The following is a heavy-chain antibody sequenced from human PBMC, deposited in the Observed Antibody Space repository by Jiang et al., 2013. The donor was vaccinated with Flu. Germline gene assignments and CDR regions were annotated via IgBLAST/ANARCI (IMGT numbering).Heavy chain of an antibody. Sequence: VQLVESGGGVVQPGGSLRLSCAASGFTFSSYGLHWVRQAPGKGLDWVAIISYDGSNTNYADSVKGRFTVSRDNSKNTLYLQMNSLRLDDTAVYYCARLTLFVSAEGAAPYGVEVWGQGATVTVSS. D-gene: IGHD6-25*01. CDR2: ISYDGSNT. J-gene: IGHJ6*02. V-gene: IGHV3-30*03. CDR1: GFTFSSYG. CDR3: ARLTLFVSAEGAAPYGVEV.